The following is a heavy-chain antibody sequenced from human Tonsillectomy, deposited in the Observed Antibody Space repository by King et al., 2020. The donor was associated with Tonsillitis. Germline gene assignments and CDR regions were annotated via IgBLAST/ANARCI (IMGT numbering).Heavy chain of an antibody. V-gene: IGHV4-61*02. D-gene: IGHD3-3*01. CDR2: IYASGST. CDR1: GGSINSGSYY. Sequence: QLQESGPGLVKPSQTLSLTCTVSGGSINSGSYYWSWIRQPAGKGLEWIGRIYASGSTNYNPSLKSRVTISIDTSKNQFSLKLSSVTAADTAVYYCAWDYDFWSGYYTEYYSDYWGQGTLVTVSS. J-gene: IGHJ4*02. CDR3: AWDYDFWSGYYTEYYSDY.